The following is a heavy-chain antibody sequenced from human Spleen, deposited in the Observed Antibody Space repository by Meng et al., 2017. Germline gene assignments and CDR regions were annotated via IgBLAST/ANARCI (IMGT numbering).Heavy chain of an antibody. CDR1: GGPFNTYY. J-gene: IGHJ4*02. CDR2: IHHSGST. D-gene: IGHD6-19*01. CDR3: ARGAGLLMTVAGGYDF. Sequence: VQLQQWGAGLLKPSETLSLTCAVYGGPFNTYYWTWIRQPPGKGLEWIGEIHHSGSTNYNPPLKSRVTISTGTSKNQFSLKLSSVTAADTAVYYCARGAGLLMTVAGGYDFWGQGTLVTVSS. V-gene: IGHV4-34*01.